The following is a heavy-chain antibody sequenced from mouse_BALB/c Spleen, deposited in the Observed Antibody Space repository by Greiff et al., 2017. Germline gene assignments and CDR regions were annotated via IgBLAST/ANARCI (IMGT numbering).Heavy chain of an antibody. CDR2: ISYDGSN. V-gene: IGHV3-6*02. D-gene: IGHD2-3*01. CDR3: AKSDGYSDY. CDR1: GYSITSGYY. J-gene: IGHJ2*01. Sequence: DVQLQESGPGLVKPSQSLSLTCSVTGYSITSGYYWNWIRQFPGNKLEWMGYISYDGSNNYNPSLKNRISITRDTSKNQFFLKLNSVTTEDTATYYCAKSDGYSDYWGQGTTLTVSS.